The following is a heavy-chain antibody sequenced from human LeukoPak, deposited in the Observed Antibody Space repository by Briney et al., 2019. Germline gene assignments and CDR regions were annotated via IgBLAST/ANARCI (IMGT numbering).Heavy chain of an antibody. CDR2: IYYCGNT. V-gene: IGHV4-59*08. Sequence: KPSQTLSLTYALFDGSINRYCWSSVRQPPGEGIECIRYIYYCGNTNYHPSFKSRFSTSVHTSKNPFSLKLSSVTAADTPISPCVSQPSAPVAFDIWGPGTMVTVSS. J-gene: IGHJ3*02. CDR3: VSQPSAPVAFDI. CDR1: DGSINRYC. D-gene: IGHD2-2*01.